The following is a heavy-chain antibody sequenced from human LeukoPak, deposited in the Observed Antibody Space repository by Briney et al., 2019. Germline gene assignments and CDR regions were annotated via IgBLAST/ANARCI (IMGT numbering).Heavy chain of an antibody. J-gene: IGHJ4*02. CDR3: ARESLVTIFGVVTPFDY. D-gene: IGHD3-3*01. CDR2: IIPIFGTA. Sequence: GSSVKVSCKASGGTFSSYAISWVRQAPGQGLEWMGGIIPIFGTANYAQKFQGRVTITADESTSTAYMGLSSLRSEDTAVYYCARESLVTIFGVVTPFDYWGQGTLVTVSS. CDR1: GGTFSSYA. V-gene: IGHV1-69*01.